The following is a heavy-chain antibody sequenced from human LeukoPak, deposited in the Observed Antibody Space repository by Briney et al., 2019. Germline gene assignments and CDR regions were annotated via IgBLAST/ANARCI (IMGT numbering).Heavy chain of an antibody. D-gene: IGHD5-18*01. CDR2: INHSGST. J-gene: IGHJ5*02. CDR1: GGSFSGYY. CDR3: ARAARGYSYGWFDP. Sequence: SETLSLTCAVYGGSFSGYYWSWIRQPPGKGLEWIGEINHSGSTNYNPSLKSRVTISVDTSKSQFSLKLSSVTAADTAVYYCARAARGYSYGWFDPWGQGTLVTVSS. V-gene: IGHV4-34*01.